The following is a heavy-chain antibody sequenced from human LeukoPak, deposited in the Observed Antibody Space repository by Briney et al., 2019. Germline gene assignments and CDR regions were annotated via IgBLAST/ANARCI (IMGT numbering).Heavy chain of an antibody. CDR1: GYTFTSYD. D-gene: IGHD3-22*01. J-gene: IGHJ4*02. CDR2: MNPNSGNT. Sequence: ASVKVSCKASGYTFTSYDINWVRQATGQGLEWMGWMNPNSGNTGYAQKFQGRVTMTRNTSISTAYMELISLSSEDTAVYYCARTTYYYDSSGYLTYYFDYWGQGTLVTVSS. CDR3: ARTTYYYDSSGYLTYYFDY. V-gene: IGHV1-8*01.